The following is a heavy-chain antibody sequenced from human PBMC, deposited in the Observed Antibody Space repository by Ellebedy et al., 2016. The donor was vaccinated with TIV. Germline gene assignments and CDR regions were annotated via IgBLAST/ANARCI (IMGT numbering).Heavy chain of an antibody. J-gene: IGHJ4*02. CDR3: ARDQWLGRAYYFDY. Sequence: GGSLRLSCAASGFTFSHYWMSWVRQAPGKGLEWVANIKQDGSEKYYVDSVEGRFSISRDNTKNSMYLQMNSLRDEDTAVYYCARDQWLGRAYYFDYWGQGTLLTVSS. D-gene: IGHD6-19*01. CDR1: GFTFSHYW. V-gene: IGHV3-7*01. CDR2: IKQDGSEK.